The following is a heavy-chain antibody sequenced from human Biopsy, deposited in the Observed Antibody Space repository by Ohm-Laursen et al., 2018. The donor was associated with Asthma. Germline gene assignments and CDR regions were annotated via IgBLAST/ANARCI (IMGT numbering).Heavy chain of an antibody. CDR2: ISKDASTQ. CDR1: GFTFGAFW. J-gene: IGHJ4*02. CDR3: ARAISSSWWAVEY. Sequence: SLRLSCAASGFTFGAFWMSWGRQTPGKGLEWVGVISKDASTQDYADSVKGRFTISRDNSKNTLHLQMNSLRAEDTAVYYCARAISSSWWAVEYWGQGTLVTVSS. V-gene: IGHV3-30*03. D-gene: IGHD6-6*01.